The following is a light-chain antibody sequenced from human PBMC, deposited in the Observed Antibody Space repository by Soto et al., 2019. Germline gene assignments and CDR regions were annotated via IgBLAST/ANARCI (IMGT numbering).Light chain of an antibody. CDR2: EVR. Sequence: QSALTQPASVSGSPGQSITISCAGTMRDVGAYNLVSWYQQHPGRAPQLIIYEVRNRPSGISFRFSGSKSGNTDSLTISGLQAEDEADYYCSSYTPKSSLIFGGGTKVTVL. V-gene: IGLV2-14*01. CDR1: MRDVGAYNL. CDR3: SSYTPKSSLI. J-gene: IGLJ2*01.